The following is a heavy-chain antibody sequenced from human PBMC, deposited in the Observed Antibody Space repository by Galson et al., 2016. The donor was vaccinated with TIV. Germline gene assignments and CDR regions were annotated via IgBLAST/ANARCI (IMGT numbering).Heavy chain of an antibody. CDR3: ARDKSGYDTVDYFYYYIEV. CDR1: GGSISTYY. CDR2: IYYSGST. J-gene: IGHJ6*03. V-gene: IGHV4-59*01. D-gene: IGHD5-12*01. Sequence: SETLSLTCTVSGGSISTYYWSWIRQPPGKGLEWIGHIYYSGSTDYNPSLKSRVTISVDTSKNQFSLKLSSVTAADTAVYYCARDKSGYDTVDYFYYYIEVWGKGTTVTVSS.